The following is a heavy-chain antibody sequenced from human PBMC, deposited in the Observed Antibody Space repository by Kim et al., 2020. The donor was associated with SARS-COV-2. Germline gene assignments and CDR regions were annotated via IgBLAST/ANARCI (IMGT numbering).Heavy chain of an antibody. CDR3: AKDTGDYYDTIGCHDY. D-gene: IGHD3-22*01. V-gene: IGHV3-9*01. CDR1: GFTFDDYA. Sequence: GGSLRLSCAASGFTFDDYAMHWVRQAPGKGLEWVSGISMNSGSLGYADSVRGRFTISRDNAKNSLYLQMNSLRPEDTALYYCAKDTGDYYDTIGCHDYWGQGTLVTVSS. CDR2: ISMNSGSL. J-gene: IGHJ4*02.